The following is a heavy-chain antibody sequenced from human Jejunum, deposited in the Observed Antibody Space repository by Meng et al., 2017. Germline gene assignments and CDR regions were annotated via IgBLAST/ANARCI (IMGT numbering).Heavy chain of an antibody. Sequence: QIQLQQSVPGLVKPWQTPSPTCSISGDSVSSNSAGWNWIRQSPSRGLEWLGRTYYRSKWYIDYAVSVKSRITNNPDTSENQFSLHLNSGTPEDTAVYYCAGGGLVRSTRGYFDYWGQGTLVTVSS. D-gene: IGHD1-26*01. CDR2: TYYRSKWYI. V-gene: IGHV6-1*01. CDR1: GDSVSSNSAG. J-gene: IGHJ4*02. CDR3: AGGGLVRSTRGYFDY.